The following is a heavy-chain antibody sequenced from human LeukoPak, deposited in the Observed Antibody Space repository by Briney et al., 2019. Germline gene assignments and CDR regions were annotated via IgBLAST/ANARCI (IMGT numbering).Heavy chain of an antibody. CDR2: IYYSGST. CDR3: ASVKGSTIGGNWFDP. J-gene: IGHJ5*02. CDR1: GGSISSSSYY. Sequence: PSETLSLTCTVSGGSISSSSYYWGWIRQPPGKGLEWIGSIYYSGSTNYNPSLKSRVTISVDKSKNQFSLKLSSVTAADTAVYYCASVKGSTIGGNWFDPWGQGTLVTVSS. V-gene: IGHV4-39*07. D-gene: IGHD3-16*01.